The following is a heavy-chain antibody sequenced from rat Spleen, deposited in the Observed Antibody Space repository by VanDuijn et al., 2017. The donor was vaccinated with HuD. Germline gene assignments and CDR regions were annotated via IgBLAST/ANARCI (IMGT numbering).Heavy chain of an antibody. CDR1: DFTFSSNW. Sequence: EVQLVESGGGLVQPGSPLKLSCTASDFTFSSNWLNWVRQAPGKGLEWVATINTDGGSTYYPDSVKGRFTISRDNAENTVYLQMNSLRSEDTATYYCTTGGLPYYFDYWGQGVMVTVSS. CDR3: TTGGLPYYFDY. J-gene: IGHJ2*01. D-gene: IGHD1-4*01. CDR2: INTDGGST. V-gene: IGHV5-58*01.